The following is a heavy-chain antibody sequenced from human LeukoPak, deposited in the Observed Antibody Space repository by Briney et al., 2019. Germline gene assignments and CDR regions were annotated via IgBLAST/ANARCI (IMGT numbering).Heavy chain of an antibody. CDR1: GSSISSGYY. V-gene: IGHV4-38-2*02. J-gene: IGHJ5*02. Sequence: PSETLSLTCTVSGSSISSGYYWGWIRQPPGKGLEWIGRIHTSGSTKYNPSLKSRVTISLDTSKNQFSLKLNSVTAADTAVYYCARASRDGKNWFDPWGQGTLVTVSS. CDR2: IHTSGST. CDR3: ARASRDGKNWFDP.